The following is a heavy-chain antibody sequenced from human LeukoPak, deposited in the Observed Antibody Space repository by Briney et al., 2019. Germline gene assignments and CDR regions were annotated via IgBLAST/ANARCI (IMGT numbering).Heavy chain of an antibody. CDR3: TLPWGSGSYYDY. CDR1: GFTFSNAW. Sequence: KPGGSLRLSCAASGFTFSNAWLNWVRQAPGKGLKWVGHIKSKTDGGTTDYAAPVKGRFTISRDDSKNTLFLQMNSLKTEDTAVYYCTLPWGSGSYYDYWGQGTLVTVSS. V-gene: IGHV3-15*01. J-gene: IGHJ4*02. CDR2: IKSKTDGGTT. D-gene: IGHD3-10*01.